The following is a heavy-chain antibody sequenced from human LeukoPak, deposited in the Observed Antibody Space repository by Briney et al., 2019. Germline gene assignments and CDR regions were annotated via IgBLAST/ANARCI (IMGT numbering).Heavy chain of an antibody. CDR2: IYYSGST. Sequence: SETLSLTCTVSGGSISSSSYYWGWIRQPPGKGLEWIGSIYYSGSTYYNPSLKSRVTISVDTSKNQFSLKLSSVTAADTAVYYCARLSRYCSSTSCFYYYYYYMDVWGKGTTVTVSS. J-gene: IGHJ6*03. CDR3: ARLSRYCSSTSCFYYYYYYMDV. D-gene: IGHD2-2*01. V-gene: IGHV4-39*01. CDR1: GGSISSSSYY.